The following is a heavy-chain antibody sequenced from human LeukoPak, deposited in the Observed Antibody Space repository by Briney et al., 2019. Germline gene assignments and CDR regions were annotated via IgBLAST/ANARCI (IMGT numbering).Heavy chain of an antibody. CDR3: ARDLLGYSYGYGDGSNWFDP. V-gene: IGHV1-18*01. CDR2: ISAYNGNT. Sequence: ASVKVSCKASGYTFTSYGISWVRQAPGQGLEWMGWISAYNGNTNYAQKLQGRVTMTTDTSTSTAYMELRSLRSDDTAVYYCARDLLGYSYGYGDGSNWFDPWGQGTLVTVSS. CDR1: GYTFTSYG. D-gene: IGHD5-18*01. J-gene: IGHJ5*02.